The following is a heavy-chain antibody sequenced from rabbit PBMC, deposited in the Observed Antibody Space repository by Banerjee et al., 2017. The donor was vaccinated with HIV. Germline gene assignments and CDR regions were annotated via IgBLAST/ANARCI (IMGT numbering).Heavy chain of an antibody. CDR1: GFSFSSSYY. D-gene: IGHD1-1*01. V-gene: IGHV1S40*01. CDR3: ARSTSGYDIGDL. CDR2: IATGSSGST. J-gene: IGHJ4*01. Sequence: QSLEESGGDLVKPGASLTLTCTASGFSFSSSYYMCWVRQAPGRGLEWIACIATGSSGSTYYATWAKGRFTITKTSSTTVTLQMTSLTAADTATYFCARSTSGYDIGDLWGPGTLVTDS.